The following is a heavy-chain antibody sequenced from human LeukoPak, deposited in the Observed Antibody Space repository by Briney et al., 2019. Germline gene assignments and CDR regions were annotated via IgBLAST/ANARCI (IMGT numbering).Heavy chain of an antibody. CDR2: IYIDGGRP. J-gene: IGHJ4*02. D-gene: IGHD3-22*01. CDR1: GFTFSDYW. Sequence: GGSLRLSCEASGFTFSDYWMHWVRQAPGKGLVWVSRIYIDGGRPAYADSVRGRFTISRDNAKNTLYLQMNSLRAEGTAVYYCARVAYYYDSSGVLGGNFDYWGQGTLVTVSS. V-gene: IGHV3-74*01. CDR3: ARVAYYYDSSGVLGGNFDY.